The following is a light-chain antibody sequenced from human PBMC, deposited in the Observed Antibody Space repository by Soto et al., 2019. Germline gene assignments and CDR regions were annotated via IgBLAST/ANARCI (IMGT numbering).Light chain of an antibody. Sequence: QPVLTQSSSASASLGSSVKLTCTLSSGHSSYIIAWHQQQPGKAPRYLMKLEGSGSYNKGSGVPDRFSGSSSGADRYLTIYNIHFEDEANYYCQTWDSNTRVFGGGTNLTVL. J-gene: IGLJ2*01. CDR1: SGHSSYI. CDR3: QTWDSNTRV. V-gene: IGLV4-60*02. CDR2: LEGSGSY.